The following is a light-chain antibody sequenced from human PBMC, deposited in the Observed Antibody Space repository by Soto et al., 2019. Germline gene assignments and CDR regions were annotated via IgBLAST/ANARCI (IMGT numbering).Light chain of an antibody. Sequence: IHLPQYSTRLSASVGARVTITCRASQSISSWLAWYQQKPGKAPKLLIFAASTLIRGVPSRFSGRGSGTEFTLTISSLHVDFYVTFYCQQYHTDWTFGQGTKVDIK. CDR1: QSISSW. CDR3: QQYHTDWT. CDR2: AAS. J-gene: IGKJ1*01. V-gene: IGKV1-5*01.